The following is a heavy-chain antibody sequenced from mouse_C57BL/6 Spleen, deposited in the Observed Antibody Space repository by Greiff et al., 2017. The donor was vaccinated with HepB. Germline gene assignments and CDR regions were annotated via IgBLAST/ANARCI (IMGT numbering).Heavy chain of an antibody. CDR1: GYTFTSYW. CDR3: ARGITTVAPGFAY. D-gene: IGHD1-1*01. CDR2: IDPSDSYT. J-gene: IGHJ3*01. Sequence: QVQLQQSGAELVMPGASVKLSCKASGYTFTSYWMHWVKQRPGQGLEWIGEIDPSDSYTNYNQKFKGKSTLTVDQSSSTAYMQLSSLTSEDSAVYYCARGITTVAPGFAYWGQGTLVTVSA. V-gene: IGHV1-69*01.